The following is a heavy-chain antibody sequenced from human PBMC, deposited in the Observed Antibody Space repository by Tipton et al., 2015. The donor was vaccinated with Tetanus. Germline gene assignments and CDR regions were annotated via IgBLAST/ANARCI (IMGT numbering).Heavy chain of an antibody. D-gene: IGHD3-22*01. J-gene: IGHJ4*02. CDR1: GFTFSSYS. Sequence: SLRLSCAASGFTFSSYSMNWVRQAPGKGLEWVSYISSSSSTIYYADSVKGRFTISRDNSKNTLYLQMNSLRAEDTAVYYCAKGQPYDSSGYYGANDYWGQGTLVTVSS. CDR2: ISSSSSTI. V-gene: IGHV3-48*01. CDR3: AKGQPYDSSGYYGANDY.